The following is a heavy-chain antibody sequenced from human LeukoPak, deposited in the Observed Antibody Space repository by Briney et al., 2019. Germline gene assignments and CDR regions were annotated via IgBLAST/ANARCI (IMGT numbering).Heavy chain of an antibody. V-gene: IGHV1-46*01. J-gene: IGHJ3*02. CDR1: GYTFTSYY. D-gene: IGHD1-7*01. CDR3: ATTERITGTTGDAFDI. CDR2: INPSGGST. Sequence: ASVKVSCKASGYTFTSYYMHWVRQAPGQGLEWMGIINPSGGSTSYAQKFQGRVTMTEDTSTDTAYMELSSLRSEDTAVYYCATTERITGTTGDAFDIWGQGTMVAVSS.